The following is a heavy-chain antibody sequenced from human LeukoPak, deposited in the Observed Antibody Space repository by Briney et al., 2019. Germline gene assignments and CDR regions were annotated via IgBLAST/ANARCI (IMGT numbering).Heavy chain of an antibody. CDR3: ARENDYGSGDY. CDR1: GFTFSNAW. D-gene: IGHD3-10*01. Sequence: PGGSLRLSCAASGFTFSNAWMSWVRQAPGKGLEWVGRIKSKTDGGTTDYAAPVKGRFTISRDDSKNTLYLQMNSLRAEDTAVYYCARENDYGSGDYWGQGTLVTVSS. V-gene: IGHV3-15*01. CDR2: IKSKTDGGTT. J-gene: IGHJ4*02.